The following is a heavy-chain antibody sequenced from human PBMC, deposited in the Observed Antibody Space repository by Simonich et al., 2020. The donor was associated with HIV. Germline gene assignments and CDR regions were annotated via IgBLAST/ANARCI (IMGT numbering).Heavy chain of an antibody. V-gene: IGHV3-9*01. CDR1: GFTFDDYA. D-gene: IGHD3-10*01. Sequence: EVQLVESGGGLVQPGRSLRLSCAASGFTFDDYAMHWVRQAPGKGLEWVSVISGSSGSIGYADSVKGRFTISRDNAKNSLYLQMNSLRAEDTALYYCAKDKGAYYGSGSPVYWGQGTLVTVSS. CDR2: ISGSSGSI. CDR3: AKDKGAYYGSGSPVY. J-gene: IGHJ4*02.